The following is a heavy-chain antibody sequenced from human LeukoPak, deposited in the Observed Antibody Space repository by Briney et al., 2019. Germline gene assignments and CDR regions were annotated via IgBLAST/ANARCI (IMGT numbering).Heavy chain of an antibody. D-gene: IGHD1-26*01. CDR1: GFTSNTYW. CDR2: ISSDGSRT. J-gene: IGHJ4*02. CDR3: ARGPSHSGSYFVY. Sequence: GGSLRLSCAASGFTSNTYWMYWVRQGSGKGLVWVSRISSDGSRTEYADSVEGRFTIPRDNAKNTLYLQMDSLRAEDTAVYYCARGPSHSGSYFVYWGQGTLVTVSS. V-gene: IGHV3-74*03.